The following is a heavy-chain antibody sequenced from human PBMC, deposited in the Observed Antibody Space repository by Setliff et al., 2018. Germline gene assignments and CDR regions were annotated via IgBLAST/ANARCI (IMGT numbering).Heavy chain of an antibody. D-gene: IGHD1-26*01. CDR2: IIHSGST. Sequence: PSETLSLTCTVSGGSISSYYWSWIRQPPGKRLEWIGEIIHSGSTNYNPSLKSRVTMSVDTSKNQFSLKLSSVTAADTAVYYCARKGISALSGAFDMWGQGTMVTVSS. CDR1: GGSISSYY. V-gene: IGHV4-34*12. CDR3: ARKGISALSGAFDM. J-gene: IGHJ3*02.